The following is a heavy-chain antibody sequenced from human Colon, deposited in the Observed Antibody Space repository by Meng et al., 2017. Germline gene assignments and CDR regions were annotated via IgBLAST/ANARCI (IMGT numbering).Heavy chain of an antibody. J-gene: IGHJ3*02. CDR2: ISSSGSTI. D-gene: IGHD2-21*02. CDR3: ASGTYCGGDCYSGDAFDI. Sequence: GESLKISCAASGFTFSSYEMNWVRQAPGKGLEWVSYISSSGSTIYYADSVKGRFTISRDNAKNSLYLQMNSLKAEDTAVYYCASGTYCGGDCYSGDAFDIWGQGTRVTGSS. CDR1: GFTFSSYE. V-gene: IGHV3-48*03.